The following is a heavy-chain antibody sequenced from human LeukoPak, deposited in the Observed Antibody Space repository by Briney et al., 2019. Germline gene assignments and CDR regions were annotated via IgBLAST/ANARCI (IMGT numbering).Heavy chain of an antibody. D-gene: IGHD3-22*01. Sequence: VKPSETLSLTCAVSGYSISSGYYWGWIRQPPGKGLEWIGSIYHSGSTYYNPSLKSRVTISVDTSKNQFSLKLSSVTAADTAVYYCARRLPRRDYYDSSGYYYDYWGQGTLVTVSS. J-gene: IGHJ4*02. CDR2: IYHSGST. CDR3: ARRLPRRDYYDSSGYYYDY. V-gene: IGHV4-38-2*01. CDR1: GYSISSGYY.